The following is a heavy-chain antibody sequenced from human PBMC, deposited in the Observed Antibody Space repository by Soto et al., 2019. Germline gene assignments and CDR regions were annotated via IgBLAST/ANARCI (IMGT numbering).Heavy chain of an antibody. J-gene: IGHJ4*02. CDR1: GYTFTGYY. CDR3: AREDYYDSSGRFDY. Sequence: EASVKVSCKASGYTFTGYYMHWVRQAPGQGLEWMGWINPNSGGTNYAQKFQGRVTMTRDTSISTAYMELSRLRSDDTAVYYCAREDYYDSSGRFDYWGQGTLVTVSS. CDR2: INPNSGGT. D-gene: IGHD3-22*01. V-gene: IGHV1-2*02.